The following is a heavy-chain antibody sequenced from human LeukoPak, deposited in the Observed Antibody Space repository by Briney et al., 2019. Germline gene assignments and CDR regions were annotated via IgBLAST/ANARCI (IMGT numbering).Heavy chain of an antibody. CDR3: ATREVPAAPQKYYYYYMDV. J-gene: IGHJ6*03. V-gene: IGHV1-24*01. CDR2: FDPEDGET. CDR1: GYTLTELS. D-gene: IGHD2-2*01. Sequence: ASVKVSCKVSGYTLTELSMHWVRQAPGKGLEWMGGFDPEDGETIYAQKFQGRVTMTEDTSTDTAYMELSSLRSEDTAVYYCATREVPAAPQKYYYYYMDVWGKGTTVTVSS.